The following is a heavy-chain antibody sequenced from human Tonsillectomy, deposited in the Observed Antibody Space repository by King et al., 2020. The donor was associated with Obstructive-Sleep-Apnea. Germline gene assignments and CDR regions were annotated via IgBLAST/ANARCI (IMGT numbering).Heavy chain of an antibody. V-gene: IGHV3-30*18. CDR2: ISDDGSNK. Sequence: QLVQSGGGVVQPGRSLRLSCAASGFTFSNYGMHWVRQAPGKGLEWVAIISDDGSNKNYADSVKGRFTISRDNSKNTLYLQMNSLRAEDTAVYHCAKDWMESDITRNRRGGIDSWGQGTLVTVSS. J-gene: IGHJ4*02. CDR1: GFTFSNYG. CDR3: AKDWMESDITRNRRGGIDS. D-gene: IGHD3-10*01.